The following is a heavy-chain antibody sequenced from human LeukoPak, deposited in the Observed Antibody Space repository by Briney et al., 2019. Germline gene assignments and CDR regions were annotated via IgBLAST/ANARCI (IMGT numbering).Heavy chain of an antibody. CDR1: GFTFTSYG. J-gene: IGHJ6*02. CDR2: ISAYNGKT. Sequence: ASVKVSRKASGFTFTSYGIPWVRQAPGQGLEWMGWISAYNGKTKYSQKFQGRVTITRDTSASTAYMELSSLRSEDTAVYYCAREAYCGGDCYSGYYYYGMDVWGQGTTVTVPS. V-gene: IGHV1-18*01. D-gene: IGHD2-21*02. CDR3: AREAYCGGDCYSGYYYYGMDV.